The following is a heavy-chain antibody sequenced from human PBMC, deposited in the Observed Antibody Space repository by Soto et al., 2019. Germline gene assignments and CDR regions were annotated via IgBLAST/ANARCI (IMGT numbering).Heavy chain of an antibody. D-gene: IGHD2-2*02. CDR3: ASSFGASRYNDAFEI. CDR2: MNPNSGNT. J-gene: IGHJ3*02. V-gene: IGHV1-8*01. Sequence: QVQLVQSGAEVKKPGASVKVSCKASGYTFTSYDINWVRQATGQGLEWLGWMNPNSGNTGYAQKFQGRVTITRNHSISQAYMELRSRRSEGRAGEYWASSFGASRYNDAFEIWGQGTMVTVSS. CDR1: GYTFTSYD.